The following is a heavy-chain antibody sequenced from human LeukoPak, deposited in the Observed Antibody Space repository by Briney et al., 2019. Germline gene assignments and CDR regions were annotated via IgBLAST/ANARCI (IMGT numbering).Heavy chain of an antibody. CDR2: IWSDGSNI. V-gene: IGHV3-33*01. J-gene: IGHJ5*02. D-gene: IGHD1-1*01. Sequence: GGSLRLSCAASGFTFSIYGMHWVRQAPGKGREWVAVIWSDGSNIYYADSVKGRLTLSRDNSKNMLYLQMNSLRAEDTAVYYCARDRRNWKVSRGEFDPWGQGTLVTVSS. CDR3: ARDRRNWKVSRGEFDP. CDR1: GFTFSIYG.